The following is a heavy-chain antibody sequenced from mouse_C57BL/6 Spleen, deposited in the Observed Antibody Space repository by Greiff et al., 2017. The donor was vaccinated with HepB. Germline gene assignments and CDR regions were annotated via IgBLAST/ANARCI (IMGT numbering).Heavy chain of an antibody. V-gene: IGHV1-82*01. CDR2: IYPGDGDT. CDR1: GYAFSSSW. J-gene: IGHJ2*01. Sequence: QVQLKESGPELVKPGASVKISCKASGYAFSSSWMNWVKQRPGKGLEWIGRIYPGDGDTNYNGKFKGKATLTADKSSSTAYMQLSSLTSEDSAVYLCAALGGFDYWGQGTPLTVSS. D-gene: IGHD3-3*01. CDR3: AALGGFDY.